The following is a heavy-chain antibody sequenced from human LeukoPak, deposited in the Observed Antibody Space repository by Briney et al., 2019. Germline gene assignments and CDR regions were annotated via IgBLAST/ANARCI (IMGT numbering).Heavy chain of an antibody. Sequence: GXXXXLSCVVSGATVNSNYMSWVRQAPGKGLEWVSVIYSGGSTYYADSVKGRFTISRDISKNTLYLQMNDLRAEDTAVYYCARDFSGYWGQGTLVTVSS. CDR2: IYSGGST. J-gene: IGHJ4*01. CDR3: ARDFSGY. D-gene: IGHD3-10*01. CDR1: GATVNSNY. V-gene: IGHV3-66*01.